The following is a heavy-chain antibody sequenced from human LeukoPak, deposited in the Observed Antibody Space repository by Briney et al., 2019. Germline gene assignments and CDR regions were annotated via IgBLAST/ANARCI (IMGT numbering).Heavy chain of an antibody. CDR3: ARRGESTSYGDYKFDY. D-gene: IGHD4-17*01. CDR1: GFTFSNYA. V-gene: IGHV3-23*01. CDR2: ISGSRGLT. Sequence: GPLRLSCAASGFTFSNYAMSWVRQAPGRGLEWVSAISGSRGLTYYADSVKGRFTISRDNFKNTLFLQMNSLRAEDTAVYYCARRGESTSYGDYKFDYWGQGTLVTVSS. J-gene: IGHJ4*02.